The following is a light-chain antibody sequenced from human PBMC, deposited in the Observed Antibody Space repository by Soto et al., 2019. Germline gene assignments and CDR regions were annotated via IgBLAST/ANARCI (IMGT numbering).Light chain of an antibody. CDR1: SSDVGGYKY. J-gene: IGLJ2*01. V-gene: IGLV2-14*03. Sequence: QSVLTQPASVSGSPGQSITISCTGTSSDVGGYKYVSWYKQHPGKAPKLIIYDVTNRPSGVSNRFSGSKSGNTASLTISGLQAEDEADYYCCSYTSSTTLVFGGGTQLTVL. CDR2: DVT. CDR3: CSYTSSTTLV.